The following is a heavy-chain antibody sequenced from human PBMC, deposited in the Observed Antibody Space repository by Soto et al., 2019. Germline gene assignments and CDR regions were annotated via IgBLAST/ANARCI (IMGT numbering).Heavy chain of an antibody. CDR3: XRLCSSHRCDRRPDAFDL. CDR1: EYSFTNYW. D-gene: IGHD2-2*01. V-gene: IGHV5-10-1*01. J-gene: IGHJ3*01. CDR2: IDPIYSYT. Sequence: GESLKISCKGSEYSFTNYWIIWVRQVSVKGLEFMGSIDPIYSYTDDSPSFEGHVTIISYNSISTSFLQLISLKASYTAMYYFXRLCSSHRCDRRPDAFDLWGQGKMVTVS.